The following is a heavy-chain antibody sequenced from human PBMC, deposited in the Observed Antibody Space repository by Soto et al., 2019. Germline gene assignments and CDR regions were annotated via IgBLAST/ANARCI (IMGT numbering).Heavy chain of an antibody. J-gene: IGHJ4*02. CDR3: AHCRGGVASF. Sequence: QITLNESGPTLVKPTQTLTLTCTFSGFSLSTRDVGVGWIRQPPGEALEWLGVVYWDDSKTYSPSLESRLTSTKDTAKNQRVLRITKMDPVDTATYYCAHCRGGVASFWGQGTLVTVSS. D-gene: IGHD2-2*01. CDR2: VYWDDSK. V-gene: IGHV2-5*02. CDR1: GFSLSTRDVG.